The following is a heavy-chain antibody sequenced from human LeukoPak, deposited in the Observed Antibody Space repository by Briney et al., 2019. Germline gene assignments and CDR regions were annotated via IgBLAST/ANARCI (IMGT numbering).Heavy chain of an antibody. CDR2: ISGSASSVSST. D-gene: IGHD2/OR15-2a*01. V-gene: IGHV3-23*01. CDR1: GFTFSNYA. J-gene: IGHJ4*02. Sequence: GGSLRLSCAASGFTFSNYAMSWVRQAPGKGLEWVSAISGSASSVSSTYHADSVQGRFTISRDNAKNSLYLQMNSLRAEDTAVYYCIPANRGPSPLSDYWGQGTLVTVSS. CDR3: IPANRGPSPLSDY.